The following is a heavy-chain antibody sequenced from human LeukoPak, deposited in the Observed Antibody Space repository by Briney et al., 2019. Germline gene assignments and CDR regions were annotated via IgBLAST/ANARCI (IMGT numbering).Heavy chain of an antibody. V-gene: IGHV3-7*01. CDR1: GFTFSSYW. CDR3: ARDVHGGAFDY. Sequence: GGSLRLSCAASGFTFSSYWMNWVRQAPGKGLEWVANINQDGSARYYVDSVKGRFTFSRDNAMNSLFLQMNSLRAEDTAVYYCARDVHGGAFDYWGQGTLVTVSS. CDR2: INQDGSAR. D-gene: IGHD4-23*01. J-gene: IGHJ4*02.